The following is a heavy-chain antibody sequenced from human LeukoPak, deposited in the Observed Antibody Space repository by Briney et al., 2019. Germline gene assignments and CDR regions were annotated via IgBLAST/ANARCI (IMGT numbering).Heavy chain of an antibody. J-gene: IGHJ3*02. CDR2: IRVDGSVE. CDR1: GFTVSSLA. D-gene: IGHD1-26*01. CDR3: ATYSGPDKWDASDM. Sequence: PGGSLRLSCAASGFTVSSLAMHWVRQAPGKGLEWVATIRVDGSVEYPVNSMKGRFTISRDNAQNSLHLQMNSLRVKDTAVYYCATYSGPDKWDASDMWGQGTVVTVSS. V-gene: IGHV3-7*01.